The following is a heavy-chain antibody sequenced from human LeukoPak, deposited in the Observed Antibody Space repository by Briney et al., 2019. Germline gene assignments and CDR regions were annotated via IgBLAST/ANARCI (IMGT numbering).Heavy chain of an antibody. Sequence: PGGSLRLXCAASGFTFSSYGMHWVRQAPGKGLEWVAFIRYDGSNKYYADSVKGRFTISRGNSKNTLYLQMNSLRAEDTAVYYCAKDSLFYGSGSYYSAAFDYWGQGTLVTVSS. CDR1: GFTFSSYG. J-gene: IGHJ4*02. CDR3: AKDSLFYGSGSYYSAAFDY. CDR2: IRYDGSNK. V-gene: IGHV3-30*02. D-gene: IGHD3-10*01.